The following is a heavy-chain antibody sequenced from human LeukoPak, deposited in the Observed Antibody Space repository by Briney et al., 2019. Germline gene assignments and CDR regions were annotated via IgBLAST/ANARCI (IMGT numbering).Heavy chain of an antibody. CDR1: GGSISTYY. CDR2: IYYSGNS. Sequence: SETLSPTCTVSGGSISTYYWSWIRQPPGKGLEWIGYIYYSGNSNYNPSLKSRVTISVDTSKNQFSLKLSSMTAADTAVYYCAGLGASGNGYLSWFDPWGQGTLVTVSS. J-gene: IGHJ5*02. D-gene: IGHD3-22*01. V-gene: IGHV4-59*01. CDR3: AGLGASGNGYLSWFDP.